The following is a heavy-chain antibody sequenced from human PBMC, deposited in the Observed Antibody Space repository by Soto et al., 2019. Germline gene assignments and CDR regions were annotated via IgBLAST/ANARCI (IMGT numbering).Heavy chain of an antibody. CDR2: ISGSGGST. V-gene: IGHV3-23*01. CDR3: AKEYYYDSSRPVFDY. D-gene: IGHD3-22*01. CDR1: GFTFRSYA. J-gene: IGHJ4*02. Sequence: GGSLRLSCAASGFTFRSYAMSWVRQAPGKGLEWVSAISGSGGSTYYADSVKGRFTISRDNSKNTLYLQMNSLRAEDTAVYYCAKEYYYDSSRPVFDYWGQGTLVTVSS.